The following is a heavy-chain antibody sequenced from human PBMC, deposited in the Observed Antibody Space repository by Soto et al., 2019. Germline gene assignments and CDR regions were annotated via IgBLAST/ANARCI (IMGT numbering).Heavy chain of an antibody. Sequence: SETLSLTCTVSGGSISSGDYYWSWIRQPPGKGLEWIGYIYYSGSTYYNPSLKSRVTISVDTSKNQFSLKLSSVTAADTAVYYCARFRGRDRDFDYWGQGTLVTVSS. V-gene: IGHV4-30-4*01. CDR3: ARFRGRDRDFDY. J-gene: IGHJ4*02. CDR2: IYYSGST. CDR1: GGSISSGDYY.